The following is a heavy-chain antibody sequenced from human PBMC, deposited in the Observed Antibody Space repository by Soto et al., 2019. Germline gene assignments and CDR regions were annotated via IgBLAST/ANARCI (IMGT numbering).Heavy chain of an antibody. J-gene: IGHJ6*02. CDR3: ARVVPMGRGVDPYYYYGMDV. CDR1: GGSISSYY. Sequence: SETLSLTCTVSGGSISSYYWSWIRQPPGKGLEWIGYIYYSGSTNYNPSLKSRVTISVDTSKNQFSLKLSSVTAADTAVYYCARVVPMGRGVDPYYYYGMDVWGQGTTVTVS. D-gene: IGHD2-8*02. V-gene: IGHV4-59*01. CDR2: IYYSGST.